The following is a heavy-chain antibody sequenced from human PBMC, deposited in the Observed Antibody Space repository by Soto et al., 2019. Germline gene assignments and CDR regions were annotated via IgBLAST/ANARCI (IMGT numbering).Heavy chain of an antibody. Sequence: GASVKVSCKASGYTFTSYGISWVRQAPGQGLEWMGWISAYNGNTNYAQKLQGRVTMTTDTSTSTAYMELRSLRSDDTAVYYCARDHQTPPIFGGGNVHPRYYYGMDVWGQGTKVTVSS. CDR2: ISAYNGNT. D-gene: IGHD3-3*01. V-gene: IGHV1-18*01. CDR1: GYTFTSYG. CDR3: ARDHQTPPIFGGGNVHPRYYYGMDV. J-gene: IGHJ6*02.